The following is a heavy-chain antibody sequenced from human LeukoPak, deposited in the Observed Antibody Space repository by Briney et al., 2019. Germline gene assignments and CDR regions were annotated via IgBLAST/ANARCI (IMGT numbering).Heavy chain of an antibody. V-gene: IGHV3-21*04. CDR2: ISSSSSYI. CDR3: AVTLTSWETGAGDHDAFDI. Sequence: PGGSLRLSCAASGFTFSSYSMNWVRHAPGKGLVWVSSISSSSSYIYYADSVKGRFTISRDNAKNSLYLQMNSLRAEDTAVYYCAVTLTSWETGAGDHDAFDIWGQGTMVTVSS. J-gene: IGHJ3*02. D-gene: IGHD1-26*01. CDR1: GFTFSSYS.